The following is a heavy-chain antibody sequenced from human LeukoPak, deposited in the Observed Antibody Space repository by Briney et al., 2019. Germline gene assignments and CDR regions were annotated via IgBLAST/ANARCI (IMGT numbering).Heavy chain of an antibody. J-gene: IGHJ4*02. CDR2: ISGSGGST. Sequence: PGGSLRLSCAASGFTLSSYAMSWVRQAPGKGLEWVSSISGSGGSTYYADSVKGRFTISRDNSKNTLYLQMNSLRAEDTAVYYCAKGEQLWLSYYFDYWGQGTLVTVSS. CDR3: AKGEQLWLSYYFDY. D-gene: IGHD5-18*01. CDR1: GFTLSSYA. V-gene: IGHV3-23*01.